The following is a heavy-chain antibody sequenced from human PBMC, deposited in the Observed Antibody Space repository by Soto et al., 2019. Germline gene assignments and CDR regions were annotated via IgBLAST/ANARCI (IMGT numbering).Heavy chain of an antibody. Sequence: QVQLVQSGAEVKKPGASVKVSCKASGYTFTNYGISWLRQAPGQGLEWLGWINGYNGNTEYAQKIQDRVTMTTDTPTTTAYLELTSLTFDDTAVYYCTRGGSGYEDYWGQGTLVTVSS. CDR2: INGYNGNT. CDR1: GYTFTNYG. J-gene: IGHJ4*02. V-gene: IGHV1-18*01. D-gene: IGHD5-12*01. CDR3: TRGGSGYEDY.